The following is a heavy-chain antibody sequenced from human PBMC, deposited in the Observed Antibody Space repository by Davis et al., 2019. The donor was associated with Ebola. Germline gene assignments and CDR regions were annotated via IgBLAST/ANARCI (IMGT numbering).Heavy chain of an antibody. CDR2: INPKTGDT. CDR3: VSSSSGWDLDY. D-gene: IGHD6-19*01. J-gene: IGHJ4*02. V-gene: IGHV1-2*06. Sequence: AASVKVSCKASGYTLTGNYMHWVRQAPGQGLEWMGRINPKTGDTNYSQKFQGRVTMTRDTSISTAYMVVSRLRSDDTAVYYCVSSSSGWDLDYWGQGSLVTVSS. CDR1: GYTLTGNY.